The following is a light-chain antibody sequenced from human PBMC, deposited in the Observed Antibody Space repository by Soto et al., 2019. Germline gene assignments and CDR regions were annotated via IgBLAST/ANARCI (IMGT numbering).Light chain of an antibody. Sequence: DIKMTQSPSSLTASVGERVTITCLASRSISDYLNWYQQRPGKAPQLLISSASTLQSGIPSRISCASCGRDVTLFISSPQPEDLGTYYCNQSYSSPFTFGLGTTWEI. J-gene: IGKJ1*01. CDR3: NQSYSSPFT. CDR1: RSISDY. V-gene: IGKV1-39*01. CDR2: SAS.